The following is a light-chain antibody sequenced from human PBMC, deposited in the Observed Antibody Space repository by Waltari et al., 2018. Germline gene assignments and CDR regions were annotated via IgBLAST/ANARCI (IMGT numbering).Light chain of an antibody. V-gene: IGKV4-1*01. J-gene: IGKJ3*01. CDR2: WAS. CDR3: QQYYTVPVS. Sequence: DSVMTQSPDSLAVSLGERATIHRKSSHTVLDTSNNKNYLAWYQPKSGQPPDVLVYWASTRESGVPDRFSGSGSGTDFTLTIDNLQADDVAIYYCQQYYTVPVSFGPGTTVDLK. CDR1: HTVLDTSNNKNY.